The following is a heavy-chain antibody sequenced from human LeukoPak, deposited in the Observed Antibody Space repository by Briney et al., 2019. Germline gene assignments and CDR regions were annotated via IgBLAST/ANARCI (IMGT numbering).Heavy chain of an antibody. CDR1: GCSINSYY. J-gene: IGHJ4*02. CDR2: INASGRT. D-gene: IGHD4-17*01. CDR3: AREYGDFDY. Sequence: SETLSLTCTVSGCSINSYYWSLIRQPAGKGLEWIGRINASGRTNYNSALKSRVTMSVDTSKNQFSLKVKSVTAADTAVYYCAREYGDFDYWGQGTLVTVSS. V-gene: IGHV4-4*07.